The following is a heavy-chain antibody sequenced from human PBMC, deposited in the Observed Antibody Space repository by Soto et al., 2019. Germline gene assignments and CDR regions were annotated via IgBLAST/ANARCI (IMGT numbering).Heavy chain of an antibody. CDR2: INPNNGAT. V-gene: IGHV1-2*02. CDR3: ASHDPGARFDP. J-gene: IGHJ5*02. D-gene: IGHD1-1*01. Sequence: QVQLVQSGAEVTKPGASVKVSCKAPRYIFTAYFMHWVRQSPGQGLEWMGWINPNNGATHYGLSFQGRVTMTRDTSLSTAYMELSSLRSDDTAVYYCASHDPGARFDPWGQGTLVIVSS. CDR1: RYIFTAYF.